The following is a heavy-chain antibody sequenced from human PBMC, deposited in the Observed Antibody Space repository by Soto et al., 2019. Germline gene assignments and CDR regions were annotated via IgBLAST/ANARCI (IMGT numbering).Heavy chain of an antibody. D-gene: IGHD3-10*01. CDR2: IIPIFGTA. CDR3: ARDWPDHYGSGSYYNHYGMDV. Sequence: QVQLVQSGAEVKKPGSSVKVSCKASGGTFSSYAISWVRQAPGQGLEWMGGIIPIFGTANYAQKFQGRVTITADESTSTAYMELSSLRSEDTAVYYCARDWPDHYGSGSYYNHYGMDVWGQGTTVTVSS. CDR1: GGTFSSYA. J-gene: IGHJ6*02. V-gene: IGHV1-69*01.